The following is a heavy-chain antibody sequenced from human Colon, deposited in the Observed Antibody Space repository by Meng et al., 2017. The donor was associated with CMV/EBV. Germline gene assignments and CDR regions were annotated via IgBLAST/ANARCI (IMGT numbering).Heavy chain of an antibody. CDR2: VNSDGTST. CDR1: GFTFSSYW. J-gene: IGHJ4*02. V-gene: IGHV3-74*01. D-gene: IGHD4-23*01. CDR3: TRGNSHAHDY. Sequence: GESLKISCATSGFTFSSYWMHWVRQAPGKGLVWVSRVNSDGTSTSYADSVKGRFTISRDNAENTLYLQMNSVRAEDTAVYYCTRGNSHAHDYWGQGTLVTVSS.